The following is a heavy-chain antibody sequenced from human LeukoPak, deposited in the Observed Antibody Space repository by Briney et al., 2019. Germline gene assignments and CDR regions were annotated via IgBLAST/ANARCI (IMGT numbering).Heavy chain of an antibody. CDR3: AKDRPLKPIFGVIIEAFDI. D-gene: IGHD3-3*02. Sequence: GGSLRLSCAASGFTFSSYAMHWVRQAPGKGLEWVAVISYDGSNKYYADSVKGRFTISRDNSKNTLYLQMNSLRAEDTAVYYCAKDRPLKPIFGVIIEAFDIWGQGTMVTVSS. V-gene: IGHV3-30-3*01. J-gene: IGHJ3*02. CDR2: ISYDGSNK. CDR1: GFTFSSYA.